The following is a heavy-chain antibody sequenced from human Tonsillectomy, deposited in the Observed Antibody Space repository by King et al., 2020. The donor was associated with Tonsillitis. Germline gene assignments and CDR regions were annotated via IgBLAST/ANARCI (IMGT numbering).Heavy chain of an antibody. D-gene: IGHD1-26*01. CDR1: GFTFSTYA. Sequence: VQLVESGGGVVQPGGSLRLSCAASGFTFSTYAMHWVRQAPGKGLEGVAFVRFDGTNDYYGDSVRGRFTISSDNSKNTLYLQMNSLRAEDTAVYYCAKWXRXALFXYWGXXTLVTV. CDR2: VRFDGTND. J-gene: IGHJ4*02. CDR3: AKWXRXALFXY. V-gene: IGHV3-30*02.